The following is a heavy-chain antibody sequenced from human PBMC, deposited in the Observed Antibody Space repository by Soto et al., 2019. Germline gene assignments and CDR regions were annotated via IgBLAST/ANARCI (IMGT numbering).Heavy chain of an antibody. D-gene: IGHD3-22*01. J-gene: IGHJ3*02. Sequence: PSETLSLTCTVSGGSFISYYWSWIRQPPGKGLEWIGYIYYSGSTNYNPSLKSRVTISVDTSKNQFSLKLTSVTAADTAMYYCARSKTYHYDSSGYYLDALAIWGQGTMVTVSS. CDR1: GGSFISYY. CDR2: IYYSGST. V-gene: IGHV4-59*01. CDR3: ARSKTYHYDSSGYYLDALAI.